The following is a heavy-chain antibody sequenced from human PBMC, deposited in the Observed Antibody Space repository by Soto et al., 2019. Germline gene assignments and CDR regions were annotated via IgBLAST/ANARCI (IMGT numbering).Heavy chain of an antibody. V-gene: IGHV3-11*01. CDR3: ARAIVVVPAATLRFLEWYPADYGMDV. J-gene: IGHJ6*02. CDR2: ISSSGSTI. D-gene: IGHD2-2*01. Sequence: GRSLRLSCAASAFTFSDYYMRWNRQAPGKGLEWVSYISSSGSTIYYADSVKGRFTISRDNAKNSLYLQMNRLRAEDTAVYYCARAIVVVPAATLRFLEWYPADYGMDVWGQGTTVTVSS. CDR1: AFTFSDYY.